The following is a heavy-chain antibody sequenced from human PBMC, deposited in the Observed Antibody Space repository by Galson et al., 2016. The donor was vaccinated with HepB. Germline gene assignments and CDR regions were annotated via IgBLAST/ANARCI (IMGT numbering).Heavy chain of an antibody. CDR3: ARPSRFFPVFCDY. Sequence: SVKVSCKASGYTFTSYGISWVRQAPGRGLEWVGWISAYKGNINYAQKLKGRLTMTTDTSTSTSYMELRSLRPDDTAVYFCARPSRFFPVFCDYWGQGALVTVSS. CDR1: GYTFTSYG. V-gene: IGHV1-18*01. D-gene: IGHD3-3*01. CDR2: ISAYKGNI. J-gene: IGHJ4*02.